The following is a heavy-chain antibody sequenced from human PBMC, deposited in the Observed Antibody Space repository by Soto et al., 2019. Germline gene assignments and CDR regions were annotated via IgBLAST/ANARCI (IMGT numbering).Heavy chain of an antibody. J-gene: IGHJ6*02. CDR1: GYTFTSYA. CDR2: INAGNGNT. CDR3: ARVGNTDLYDVWSGYYTLLYYYYGMDV. V-gene: IGHV1-3*01. D-gene: IGHD3-3*01. Sequence: ASVKVSCKASGYTFTSYAMHWVRQAPGQRLEWMGWINAGNGNTKYSQKFQGRVTITREKSASTAYKELSRLRSEDTAVYYCARVGNTDLYDVWSGYYTLLYYYYGMDVWGQGTTVTVSS.